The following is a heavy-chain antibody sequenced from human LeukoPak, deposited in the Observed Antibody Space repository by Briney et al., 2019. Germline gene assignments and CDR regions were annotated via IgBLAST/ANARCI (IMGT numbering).Heavy chain of an antibody. J-gene: IGHJ4*02. CDR1: GLTFSSYP. D-gene: IGHD3-22*01. V-gene: IGHV3-23*01. Sequence: PGGSLRLSCAASGLTFSSYPMSWVRQAPGKGLQWVSAISNGGGSAYYADSVKGRFTISRDTAKSTLYLQLTSLRPDDTAVYYCARYTSGYSLEYWGQGALVTVSS. CDR3: ARYTSGYSLEY. CDR2: ISNGGGSA.